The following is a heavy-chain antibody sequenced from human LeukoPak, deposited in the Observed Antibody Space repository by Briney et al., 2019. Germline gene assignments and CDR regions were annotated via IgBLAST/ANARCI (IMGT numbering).Heavy chain of an antibody. CDR3: ARGLPFDP. CDR2: INHSGST. J-gene: IGHJ5*02. Sequence: SETLSLTCTIYGGPFNGYYWSWIRQPPGKGLEWIGEINHSGSTNYNPSLKSRVTISVDTSKNQFSLKLSSVTAADTAVYYCARGLPFDPWGQGTLVTVSS. CDR1: GGPFNGYY. V-gene: IGHV4-34*01.